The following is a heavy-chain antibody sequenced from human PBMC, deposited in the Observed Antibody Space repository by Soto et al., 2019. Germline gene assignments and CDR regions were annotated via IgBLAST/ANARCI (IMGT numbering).Heavy chain of an antibody. D-gene: IGHD2-21*02. CDR2: IYYSGST. V-gene: IGHV4-31*03. CDR3: ARDHCGDCYYFDY. J-gene: IGHJ4*02. Sequence: QVQLQESGPGLVKPSQTLSLTCTVSGGSISSGGYYWSWIRQHPGKGLEWIGYIYYSGSTYYNPSFTRRIXVSVDTSKNQFSLKLGSVTAADPAVYYCARDHCGDCYYFDYWGQGTLVTVSS. CDR1: GGSISSGGYY.